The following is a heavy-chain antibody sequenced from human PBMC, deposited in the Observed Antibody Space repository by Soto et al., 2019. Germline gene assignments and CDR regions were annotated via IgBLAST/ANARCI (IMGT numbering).Heavy chain of an antibody. D-gene: IGHD2-21*01. CDR2: VSANGQGI. V-gene: IGHV3-23*01. CDR1: GFTFSSSA. CDR3: SRGGGGGVFDH. J-gene: IGHJ4*02. Sequence: GGSLRLSCAASGFTFSSSAISWVRQAPGKGLEWVSAVSANGQGIYYADSVRGRFTISRDNSKNTVFLHMDSLSAEDTAVYYCSRGGGGGVFDHWGQGTLVTVSS.